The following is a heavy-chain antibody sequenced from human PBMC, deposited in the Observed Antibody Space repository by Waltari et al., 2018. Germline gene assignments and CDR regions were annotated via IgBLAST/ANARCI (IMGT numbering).Heavy chain of an antibody. CDR2: IYYSGST. D-gene: IGHD3-3*01. CDR1: GGSISSSSYY. CDR3: ARVFDFWSGPYFDY. J-gene: IGHJ4*02. Sequence: QLQLQESGPGLVKPSEILSLTCTVSGGSISSSSYYWGWIRQPPGKGLEWIGSIYYSGSTYYNPSLKSRVTISVDTSKNQFSLKLSSVTAADTAVYYCARVFDFWSGPYFDYWGQGTLVTVSS. V-gene: IGHV4-39*07.